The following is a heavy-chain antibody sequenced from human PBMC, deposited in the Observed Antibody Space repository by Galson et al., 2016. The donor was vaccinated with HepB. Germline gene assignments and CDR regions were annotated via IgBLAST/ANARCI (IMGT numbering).Heavy chain of an antibody. CDR3: ARNGGADYGDSP. V-gene: IGHV1-18*01. CDR1: GYAFATYG. CDR2: VSTYNGDT. Sequence: SVKVSCKASGYAFATYGITWVRQAPGQGLEWMGWVSTYNGDTNYAQKVQGRVTMTTDTSTSTAYMELRNLRSDDTAVYYCARNGGADYGDSPWGQGTLVTVSS. J-gene: IGHJ5*02. D-gene: IGHD4-17*01.